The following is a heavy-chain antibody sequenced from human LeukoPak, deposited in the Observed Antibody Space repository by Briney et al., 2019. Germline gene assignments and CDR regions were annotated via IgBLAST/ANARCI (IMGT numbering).Heavy chain of an antibody. D-gene: IGHD1-26*01. Sequence: PGGSLRLSCAASGFTFSSYGMHWVRQAPGKGLEWVAVISYDGSNKYYADSVKGRFTISRDNSKNTLYLQMNSLRAEDTAVYYCAKDSAGSYVPGDYWGQGTLVTVSS. CDR2: ISYDGSNK. CDR1: GFTFSSYG. V-gene: IGHV3-30*18. J-gene: IGHJ4*02. CDR3: AKDSAGSYVPGDY.